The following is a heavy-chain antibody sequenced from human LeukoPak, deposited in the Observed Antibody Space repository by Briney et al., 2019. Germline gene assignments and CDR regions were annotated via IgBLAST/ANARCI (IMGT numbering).Heavy chain of an antibody. J-gene: IGHJ4*02. D-gene: IGHD6-13*01. CDR3: ARESASSWEPPFNY. CDR2: IIPILGIA. CDR1: GGTFSSYA. Sequence: SVNVSCKASGGTFSSYAISWVRQAPGQGLEWMGRIIPILGIANYAQKFQGRVTITADKSTSTAYMELSSLRSEDTAVYYCARESASSWEPPFNYWGQGTLVTVSS. V-gene: IGHV1-69*04.